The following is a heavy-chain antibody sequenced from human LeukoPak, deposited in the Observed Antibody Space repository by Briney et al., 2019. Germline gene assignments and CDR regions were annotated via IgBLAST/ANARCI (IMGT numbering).Heavy chain of an antibody. J-gene: IGHJ5*02. CDR1: GFTFSSYW. D-gene: IGHD3-10*01. V-gene: IGHV4-39*01. CDR2: IYDSGST. Sequence: GSLRLSCAASGFTFSSYWMSWVRQAPGKGLEWIGSIYDSGSTYYNPSLKSRVTISVDTSKNQFSLKLNSVTAADTAVYYCARHYGPWGQGTLVTVS. CDR3: ARHYGP.